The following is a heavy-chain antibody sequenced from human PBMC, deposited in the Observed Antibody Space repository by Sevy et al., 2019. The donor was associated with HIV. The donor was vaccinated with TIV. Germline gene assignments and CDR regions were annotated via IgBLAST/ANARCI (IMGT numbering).Heavy chain of an antibody. J-gene: IGHJ3*02. CDR3: ARVKDYGDYGAFDI. V-gene: IGHV3-21*01. CDR2: ISSSSSYI. D-gene: IGHD4-17*01. CDR1: GFTFNSHT. Sequence: GGSLRLSCAGSGFTFNSHTMNWVRQAPGKGLEWVSSISSSSSYIYYGDSVKGRFTISRDDAKSSLFLQMNSLRAEDTAIYFCARVKDYGDYGAFDIWGQGTMVTVSS.